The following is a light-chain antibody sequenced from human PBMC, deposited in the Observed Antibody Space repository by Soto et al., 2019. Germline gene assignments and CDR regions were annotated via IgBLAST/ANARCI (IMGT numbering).Light chain of an antibody. CDR3: GTWDSSLSGGV. CDR1: SSNIGNKY. CDR2: ENN. Sequence: QSVLTQPPSVSAALGQKVTISCSGTSSNIGNKYVSWYQQLPGTAPKLLIYENNKRPSGIPDRFSGSKSGTPATLDITGLQTGDEADYYCGTWDSSLSGGVFGGGTKLTVL. V-gene: IGLV1-51*02. J-gene: IGLJ2*01.